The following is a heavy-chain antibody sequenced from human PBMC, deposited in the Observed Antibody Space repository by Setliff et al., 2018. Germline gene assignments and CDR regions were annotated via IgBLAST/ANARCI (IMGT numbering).Heavy chain of an antibody. V-gene: IGHV3-7*01. CDR2: IKQDGSEK. Sequence: PGGSLRLSCAASGFTFSSYWMSWVGQAPGEGLEWVANIKQDGSEKYYVDSVKGRFTISRDNAKNSLYLQMNSLRAEETAVYYCARDGRTRYYYYYMDVWGKGTSVTVSS. CDR1: GFTFSSYW. CDR3: ARDGRTRYYYYYMDV. J-gene: IGHJ6*03.